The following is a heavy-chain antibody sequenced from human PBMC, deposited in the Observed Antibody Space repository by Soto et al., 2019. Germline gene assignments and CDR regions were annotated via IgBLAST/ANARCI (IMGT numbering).Heavy chain of an antibody. CDR2: ISYDGSNK. V-gene: IGHV3-30*18. CDR3: AKVAGVGIEARRYFDY. CDR1: GFTFSSYG. D-gene: IGHD6-6*01. J-gene: IGHJ4*02. Sequence: LRLSCAASGFTFSSYGMHWVRQAPGKGLEWVAVISYDGSNKYYADSVKGRFTISRDNSKNTLYLQMNSLRVEDTAVYYCAKVAGVGIEARRYFDYWGRGTLVTVSS.